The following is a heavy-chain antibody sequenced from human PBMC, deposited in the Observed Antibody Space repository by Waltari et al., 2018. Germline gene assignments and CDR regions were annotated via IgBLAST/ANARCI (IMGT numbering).Heavy chain of an antibody. CDR2: IYSGGST. J-gene: IGHJ3*02. CDR1: GFTVSSNY. Sequence: EVQLVETGGGLIQPGGSLRLSCAASGFTVSSNYMSWVRQAPGKGLEWVSVIYSGGSTYYADAVKGRFTISRDNSKNTLYLQMNSLRAEDTAVYYCAREGDGDAFDIWGQGTMVTVSS. V-gene: IGHV3-53*02. CDR3: AREGDGDAFDI.